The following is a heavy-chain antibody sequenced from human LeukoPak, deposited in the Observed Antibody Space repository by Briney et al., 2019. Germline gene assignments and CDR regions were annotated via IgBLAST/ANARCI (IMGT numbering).Heavy chain of an antibody. Sequence: EASVKVSCKASGYTFTSYGISWVRQAPGQGLEWMGRIIPMLGIPNYAQKFQGRVTFTADRSTNTAYMALSSLRSEDTAVYYCARHSSRESFYDFDSWGQGALIIVSS. V-gene: IGHV1-69*04. D-gene: IGHD3-16*01. J-gene: IGHJ4*02. CDR3: ARHSSRESFYDFDS. CDR1: GYTFTSYG. CDR2: IIPMLGIP.